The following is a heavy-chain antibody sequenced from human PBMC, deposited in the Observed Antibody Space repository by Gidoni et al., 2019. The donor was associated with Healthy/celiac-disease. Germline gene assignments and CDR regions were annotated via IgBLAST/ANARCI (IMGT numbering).Heavy chain of an antibody. D-gene: IGHD2-21*02. Sequence: EVQLVESGGGLVKPGGSLRLSCAASGLTFSGDSMNWVRQAPGKGLEWVSSISSSSSYLYYADSVKGRFTISRDNAKNSLYLQMNSLRADDTAVYYCASSGVTIYYFDYWGQGTLVTVSS. J-gene: IGHJ4*02. CDR3: ASSGVTIYYFDY. CDR1: GLTFSGDS. V-gene: IGHV3-21*01. CDR2: ISSSSSYL.